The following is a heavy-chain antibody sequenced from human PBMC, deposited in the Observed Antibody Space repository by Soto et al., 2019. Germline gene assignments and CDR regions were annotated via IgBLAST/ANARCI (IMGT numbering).Heavy chain of an antibody. CDR2: ISAYNGNT. CDR3: AKDCGGDCYQRLYYYYYGMDV. V-gene: IGHV1-18*01. D-gene: IGHD2-21*02. Sequence: ASVKVSCKASGYTFTSYGISWVRQAPGQGLEWMGWISAYNGNTNYAQKLQGRVTMTTDTSTSTAYMELRSLRSDDTAVYYCAKDCGGDCYQRLYYYYYGMDVWGQGTTVTVSS. J-gene: IGHJ6*02. CDR1: GYTFTSYG.